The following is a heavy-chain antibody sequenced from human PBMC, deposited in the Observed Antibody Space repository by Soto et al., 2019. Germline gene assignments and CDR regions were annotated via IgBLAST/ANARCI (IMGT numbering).Heavy chain of an antibody. Sequence: LRLSCASSGFTFSIYVMHWVSQAPGTGLEWVALILYDASNKDYPDSVKGRFTNSRDNSKNTLYLQMNSLRVEDTAAYYCVKDSQKYYDFWSGYYSGTDSYGMDVWGQGTTVTVSS. V-gene: IGHV3-30*18. CDR3: VKDSQKYYDFWSGYYSGTDSYGMDV. CDR1: GFTFSIYV. CDR2: ILYDASNK. D-gene: IGHD3-3*01. J-gene: IGHJ6*02.